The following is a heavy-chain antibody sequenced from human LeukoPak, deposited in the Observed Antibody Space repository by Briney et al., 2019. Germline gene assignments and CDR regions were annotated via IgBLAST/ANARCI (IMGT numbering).Heavy chain of an antibody. J-gene: IGHJ4*02. CDR2: IYYSGST. D-gene: IGHD6-13*01. V-gene: IGHV4-39*07. Sequence: SETLSLTCTVSGGSISRSSYYWGWIRQPPGKGLEWIGSIYYSGSTYYNPSLKSRVTISVDTSKNQFSLKLSSVTAADTAVYYCARRPYSSSWYFDYWGQGTLVTVSS. CDR1: GGSISRSSYY. CDR3: ARRPYSSSWYFDY.